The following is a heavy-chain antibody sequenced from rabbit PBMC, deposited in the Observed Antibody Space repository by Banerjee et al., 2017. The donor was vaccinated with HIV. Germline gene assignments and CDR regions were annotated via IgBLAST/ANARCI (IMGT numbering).Heavy chain of an antibody. J-gene: IGHJ4*01. CDR1: GIDFSSYYY. CDR3: ARGTGDTGNGLNL. D-gene: IGHD7-1*01. CDR2: INTSSGNT. Sequence: QEQLVESRGGLVKPGASLTLTCTASGIDFSSYYYMCWVRQAPGKGLEWIGCINTSSGNTVYASWAKGRFTISKTSSTTVTLQMTSLTAADTATYFCARGTGDTGNGLNLWGPGTLVTVS. V-gene: IGHV1S45*01.